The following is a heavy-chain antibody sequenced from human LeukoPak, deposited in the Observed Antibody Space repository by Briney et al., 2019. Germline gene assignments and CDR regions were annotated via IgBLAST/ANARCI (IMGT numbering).Heavy chain of an antibody. CDR3: AKGAGGFSYYNWFDP. V-gene: IGHV4-34*01. CDR2: IYYSGTT. D-gene: IGHD5-18*01. J-gene: IGHJ5*02. CDR1: GASFSDNY. Sequence: SETLSLTCAVYGASFSDNYWSWIRQSPGKGLEWIGSIYYSGTTHYNPSLESRVTISVDTSKNQFSLKLASVTAADTAIYYFAKGAGGFSYYNWFDPWGQGTLVTVSS.